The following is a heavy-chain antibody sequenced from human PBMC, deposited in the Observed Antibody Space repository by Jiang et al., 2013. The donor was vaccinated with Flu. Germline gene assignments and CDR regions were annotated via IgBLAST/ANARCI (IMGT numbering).Heavy chain of an antibody. V-gene: IGHV4-61*02. J-gene: IGHJ5*02. Sequence: GLVKPSQTLSLTCTVSGGSITSNSYYWSWIRQPAGKGLEWIGRIYTGGTTNYNPTLKSRVTISLDTSKNQFSLKLSSVTASDTAVYYCARGEYWGRNWFDPWGQGTLVTVSS. D-gene: IGHD7-27*01. CDR1: GGSITSNSYY. CDR2: IYTGGTT. CDR3: ARGEYWGRNWFDP.